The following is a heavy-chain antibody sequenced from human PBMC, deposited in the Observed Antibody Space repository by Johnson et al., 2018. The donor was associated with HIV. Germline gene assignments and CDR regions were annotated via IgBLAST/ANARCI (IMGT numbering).Heavy chain of an antibody. V-gene: IGHV3-66*02. CDR1: GFTVSSNY. Sequence: EVQLVESGGGLVQPGGSLRLSCAASGFTVSSNYMTWVRQGPGKGLEWVSVIYSGGSTYYPDSVKGRFTISRDNSRNTVYIQMNSLRAEDTAVYSCARDRGGMGYAFDIWGQGTMVTVSS. J-gene: IGHJ3*02. CDR3: ARDRGGMGYAFDI. D-gene: IGHD3-16*01. CDR2: IYSGGST.